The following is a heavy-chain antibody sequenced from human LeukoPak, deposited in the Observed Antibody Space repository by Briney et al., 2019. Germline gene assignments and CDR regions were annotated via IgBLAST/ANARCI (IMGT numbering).Heavy chain of an antibody. Sequence: SETLSLTCTVSGGSISSGDYYWSWIRQPPGKGLERIGYIYYSGNTYYNSSLKRRVTISVDTTENQFSLKLSSVTAADTAVYYCARAPLTFYYGMDVWGQGTTVTVSS. D-gene: IGHD1-14*01. CDR2: IYYSGNT. CDR1: GGSISSGDYY. J-gene: IGHJ6*02. CDR3: ARAPLTFYYGMDV. V-gene: IGHV4-30-4*01.